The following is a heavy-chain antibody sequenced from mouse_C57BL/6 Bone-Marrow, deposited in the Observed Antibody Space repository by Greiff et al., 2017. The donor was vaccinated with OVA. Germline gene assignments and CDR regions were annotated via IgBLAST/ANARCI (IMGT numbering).Heavy chain of an antibody. D-gene: IGHD3-2*02. CDR2: IYPGDGDT. V-gene: IGHV1-80*01. J-gene: IGHJ3*01. Sequence: QVQLKQSGAELVKPGASVKISCKASGYAFSSYWMNWVKQRPGKGLEWIGQIYPGDGDTNYNGKFKGKATLTADKSSSTAYMQLSSLTSEDSAVYFCAREDSSGPWFAYWGQGTLVTVSA. CDR3: AREDSSGPWFAY. CDR1: GYAFSSYW.